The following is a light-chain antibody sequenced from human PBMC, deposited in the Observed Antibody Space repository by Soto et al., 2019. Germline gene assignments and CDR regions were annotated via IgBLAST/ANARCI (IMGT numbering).Light chain of an antibody. CDR2: IND. V-gene: IGLV1-44*01. Sequence: QSVLTQPTSVSGARGPRILLSCSGSRSNIGSNSVNWYQQLPGTAPKLLIYINDQRPSGVPDRFSGSTSGTSVSLAISGLXSEDEADYYCASWDDRLKGYVFGTGTKVTLL. CDR1: RSNIGSNS. J-gene: IGLJ1*01. CDR3: ASWDDRLKGYV.